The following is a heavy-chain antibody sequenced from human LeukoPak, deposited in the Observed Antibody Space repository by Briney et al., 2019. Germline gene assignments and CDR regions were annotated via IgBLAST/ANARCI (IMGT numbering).Heavy chain of an antibody. D-gene: IGHD3-10*01. CDR3: ARDYSHAWFGY. J-gene: IGHJ4*02. V-gene: IGHV5-51*01. Sequence: PGKSLQISCETSGFTFSTYPIAWVRQVPGRGLEWMGNFNPANSETTYSPSFQGQVTFSVDKSISTAYLQWSSLKASDTAMYYCARDYSHAWFGYWGQGTLVTVSS. CDR1: GFTFSTYP. CDR2: FNPANSET.